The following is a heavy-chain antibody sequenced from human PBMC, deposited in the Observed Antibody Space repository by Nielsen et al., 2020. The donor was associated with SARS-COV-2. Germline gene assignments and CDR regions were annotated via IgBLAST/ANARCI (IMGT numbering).Heavy chain of an antibody. V-gene: IGHV6-1*01. J-gene: IGHJ6*03. CDR2: TYYRSKWYN. CDR3: ARARGAYGDYYYYYYTDV. Sequence: SQTLSLTCAISGDSVSSSSAAWNWIRQSPSRGLEWLGRTYYRSKWYNDYAVSVKSRITTSPDTSKNQFSLHLNSVTPEDTAVYYCARARGAYGDYYYYYYTDVWGKGTTVTVSS. CDR1: GDSVSSSSAA. D-gene: IGHD4-17*01.